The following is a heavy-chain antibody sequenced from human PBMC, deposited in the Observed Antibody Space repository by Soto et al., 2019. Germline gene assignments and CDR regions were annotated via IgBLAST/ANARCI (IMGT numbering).Heavy chain of an antibody. Sequence: EASVNVSCKASGYIFITYGISWVRQAPGQGLEWMGRISPYNGNTNYAQNLQGRVTMTTDTSTSTAYMELRSLRSDDTAVYYCVRDLDGSGSYYTDHWG. CDR2: ISPYNGNT. J-gene: IGHJ4*01. CDR3: VRDLDGSGSYYTDH. D-gene: IGHD3-10*01. CDR1: GYIFITYG. V-gene: IGHV1-18*01.